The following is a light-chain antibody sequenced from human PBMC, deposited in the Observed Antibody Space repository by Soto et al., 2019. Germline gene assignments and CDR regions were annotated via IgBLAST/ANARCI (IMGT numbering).Light chain of an antibody. CDR2: DVS. CDR1: SNDIGGYNY. CDR3: CSYAGSYTWV. J-gene: IGLJ7*01. V-gene: IGLV2-11*01. Sequence: QSVLTQPRSVSGSPGQSVTISCTGTSNDIGGYNYVSWYQQNPGKAPKLMIYDVSNWPSGVPDRFSGSKSGNTASLTISGLQAEDEADYYCCSYAGSYTWVFGGGTQLTVL.